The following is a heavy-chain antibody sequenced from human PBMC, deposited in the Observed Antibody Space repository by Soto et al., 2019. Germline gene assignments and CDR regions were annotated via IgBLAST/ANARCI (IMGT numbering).Heavy chain of an antibody. V-gene: IGHV1-8*01. Sequence: QVQLVQSGAEVRQPGASVKVSCEASGYTFTSYDIYWVRQATGQGLEWMGWMNPNTGNSGYAQKFQGRVTMTSDTSISTAHMELISLRSEDTAVYYCARRAETNGWNGFGADKYYFDFWGQGTLVTVSS. J-gene: IGHJ4*02. CDR1: GYTFTSYD. D-gene: IGHD1-1*01. CDR3: ARRAETNGWNGFGADKYYFDF. CDR2: MNPNTGNS.